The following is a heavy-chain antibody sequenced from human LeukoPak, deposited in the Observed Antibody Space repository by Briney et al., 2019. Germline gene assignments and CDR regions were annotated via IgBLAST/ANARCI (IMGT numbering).Heavy chain of an antibody. CDR2: IYNSGST. CDR3: VRVRRLATIVGFFDS. Sequence: SETLSLTCTVSGASVSSHSWGWIRQSPGKGLEWIGRIYNSGSTNYNPSLKSRVTISVDTSKNLFSLRLSSVTAADTAVYFCVRVRRLATIVGFFDSCGQGTLVTVSS. CDR1: GASVSSHS. J-gene: IGHJ4*02. V-gene: IGHV4-59*02. D-gene: IGHD5-24*01.